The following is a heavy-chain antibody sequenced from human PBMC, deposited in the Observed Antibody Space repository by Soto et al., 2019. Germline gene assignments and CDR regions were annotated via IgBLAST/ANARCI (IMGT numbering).Heavy chain of an antibody. CDR1: GGSITSGGYY. CDR3: AICGASFTGPASY. Sequence: QVQLQESGPGLVKPSQTLSLTCTVSGGSITSGGYYWHWIRQHPVQGQEWIGYILHSGSTNYNPSPKSQLTMSPDTSKNHLSLMLTSPTAADTAMYYWAICGASFTGPASYWGQGTLVTGSS. CDR2: ILHSGST. J-gene: IGHJ4*02. D-gene: IGHD2-2*01. V-gene: IGHV4-31*01.